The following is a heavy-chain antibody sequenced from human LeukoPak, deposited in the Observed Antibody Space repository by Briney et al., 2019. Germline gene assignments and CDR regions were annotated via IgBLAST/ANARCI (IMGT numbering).Heavy chain of an antibody. CDR3: ARLSPIRSKGFFAP. V-gene: IGHV4-61*05. CDR1: GDSISRSSYF. D-gene: IGHD2/OR15-2a*01. J-gene: IGHJ5*02. Sequence: SETLSLTCSVSGDSISRSSYFWGWIRQPPGKGLEWIGYIYYSGSTNYNPSLKSRVTISVDTSKNQFSLKLSSVTAADTAVYYCARLSPIRSKGFFAPWGQGTLVTVSS. CDR2: IYYSGST.